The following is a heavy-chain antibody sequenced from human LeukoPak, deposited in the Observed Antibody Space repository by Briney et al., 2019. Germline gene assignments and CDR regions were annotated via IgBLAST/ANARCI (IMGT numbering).Heavy chain of an antibody. CDR1: GFTFSSYA. CDR2: IKSKTDGGTT. V-gene: IGHV3-15*01. Sequence: KTGGSLRLSCAASGFTFSSYAMHWVRQAPGKGLEWVGRIKSKTDGGTTDYAAPVKGRFTISRDDSKNTLYLQMNSLKTEDTAVYYCTTERRLELTGINWFDPWGQGTLVTVSS. D-gene: IGHD1-7*01. J-gene: IGHJ5*02. CDR3: TTERRLELTGINWFDP.